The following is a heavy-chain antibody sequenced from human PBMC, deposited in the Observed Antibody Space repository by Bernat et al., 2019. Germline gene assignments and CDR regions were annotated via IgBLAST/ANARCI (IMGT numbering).Heavy chain of an antibody. CDR1: GGTFSSYA. Sequence: QVQLVQSGAEVKKPGSSVKVSCKASGGTFSSYAISWVRQAPGQGLEWMGGIIPIFGTANYAQKFQGRVTITADESTSTAYMELRSLRSEDTAVYDWARDLDYGGNPRLDYWGQGTLVTVSS. J-gene: IGHJ4*02. D-gene: IGHD4-23*01. CDR2: IIPIFGTA. V-gene: IGHV1-69*01. CDR3: ARDLDYGGNPRLDY.